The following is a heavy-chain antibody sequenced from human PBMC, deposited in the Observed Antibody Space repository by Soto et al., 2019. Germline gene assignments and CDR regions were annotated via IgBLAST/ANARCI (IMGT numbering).Heavy chain of an antibody. V-gene: IGHV1-8*01. CDR1: GYTFTSYD. Sequence: ASVKVSCKASGYTFTSYDINWVRQATGQGLEWMGWMNPNSGNTGYAQKFQGRVTMTRNTSISTAYVELSSLRSEDTAVYYCARGAVPAATPYYYMDVWGKGTTVTVSS. CDR3: ARGAVPAATPYYYMDV. CDR2: MNPNSGNT. J-gene: IGHJ6*03. D-gene: IGHD2-2*01.